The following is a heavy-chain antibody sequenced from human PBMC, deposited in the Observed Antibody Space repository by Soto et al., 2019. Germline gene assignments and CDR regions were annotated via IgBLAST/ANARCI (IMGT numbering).Heavy chain of an antibody. Sequence: SVKVSCKASGGTFSSHGIAWVRQVPGQGREWMGGIMPTFGSATYAQKFQGRVTMTRDTSTSTVYMDLISLTSEDTAVYYCARDVGMASRPYLDYWGQGTLVTVSS. V-gene: IGHV1-69*05. CDR1: GGTFSSHG. D-gene: IGHD6-6*01. J-gene: IGHJ4*02. CDR2: IMPTFGSA. CDR3: ARDVGMASRPYLDY.